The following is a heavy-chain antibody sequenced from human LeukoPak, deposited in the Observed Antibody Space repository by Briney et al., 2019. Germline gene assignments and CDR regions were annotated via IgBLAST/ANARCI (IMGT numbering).Heavy chain of an antibody. CDR3: ASAARGGYNYRAFDI. J-gene: IGHJ3*02. V-gene: IGHV4-38-2*02. Sequence: SETLSLTCTVSGYSISTGYYWGWIRQPPGKGLEWIGEINHSGSTNYNPSLKSRVTISVDTSKNQFSLKLSSVTAADTAVYYCASAARGGYNYRAFDIWGQGTMVTVSS. D-gene: IGHD5-24*01. CDR1: GYSISTGYY. CDR2: INHSGST.